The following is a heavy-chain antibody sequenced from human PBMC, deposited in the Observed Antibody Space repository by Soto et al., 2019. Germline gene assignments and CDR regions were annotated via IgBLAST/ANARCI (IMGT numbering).Heavy chain of an antibody. J-gene: IGHJ6*02. V-gene: IGHV5-10-1*01. CDR2: IDPSDSYT. Sequence: PGESLKISCKGSGYSFTKYWIGWVRQMPGKGLEWMGRIDPSDSYTNYSPSFQGHVTISADKSISTAYLQWSSLKASDTAMYYCARGIAAAAPGVYYYYGMDVWGQGTTVTVSS. CDR3: ARGIAAAAPGVYYYYGMDV. D-gene: IGHD6-13*01. CDR1: GYSFTKYW.